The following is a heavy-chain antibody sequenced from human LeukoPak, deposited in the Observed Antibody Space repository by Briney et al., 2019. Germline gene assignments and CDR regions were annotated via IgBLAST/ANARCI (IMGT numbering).Heavy chain of an antibody. Sequence: GGSLRLSCAASGFPFSSHWMHWVRQVPGKGLLWVSRINSDGSATIYADSVRGRFTISRDNAKNTLYLQMSGLRVEDTAVYHCASDSPYYGMDVWGQGTTVTVFS. CDR2: INSDGSAT. J-gene: IGHJ6*02. CDR3: ASDSPYYGMDV. CDR1: GFPFSSHW. V-gene: IGHV3-74*01.